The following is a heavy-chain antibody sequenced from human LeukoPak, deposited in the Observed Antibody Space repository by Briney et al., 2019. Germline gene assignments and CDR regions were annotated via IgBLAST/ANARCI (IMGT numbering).Heavy chain of an antibody. CDR3: ARGPRHYYYGMDV. CDR2: INHSGST. Sequence: SETLSLTCAVYGGSFSGYYWSWIRQPPGKWLEWIGEINHSGSTNYNPSLKSRVTTSVDTSKNQFSLKLSSVTAADTAVYYCARGPRHYYYGMDVWGQGTTVTVSS. V-gene: IGHV4-34*01. CDR1: GGSFSGYY. J-gene: IGHJ6*02.